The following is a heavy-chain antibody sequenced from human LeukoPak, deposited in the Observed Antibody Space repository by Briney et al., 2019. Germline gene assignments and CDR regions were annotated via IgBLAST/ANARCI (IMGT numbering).Heavy chain of an antibody. J-gene: IGHJ4*02. V-gene: IGHV1-18*01. Sequence: ASVKVSCKASGYTFTSYGISWVRQAPGQGLEWMGWISAYNGNTNYAQKLQGRVTMTTDTSTSTAYMELRSLRSDDTAVYYCARVEGYSGYDRLPPYFDYWGQGTLVTVSS. CDR3: ARVEGYSGYDRLPPYFDY. CDR1: GYTFTSYG. CDR2: ISAYNGNT. D-gene: IGHD5-12*01.